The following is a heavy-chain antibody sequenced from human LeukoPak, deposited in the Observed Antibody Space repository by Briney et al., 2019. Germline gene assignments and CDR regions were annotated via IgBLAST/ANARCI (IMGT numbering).Heavy chain of an antibody. D-gene: IGHD5-24*01. CDR2: IYTSGST. J-gene: IGHJ4*02. Sequence: SETLSLTCTVSGGSISSYYWSWIRQPAGKGLEWIGRIYTSGSTNYNPSLKSRVTMSVDTSKNQLSLKLSSVTAADTAVYYCARDYRDGYNSYSLLFDYWGQGTLVTVSS. CDR3: ARDYRDGYNSYSLLFDY. V-gene: IGHV4-4*07. CDR1: GGSISSYY.